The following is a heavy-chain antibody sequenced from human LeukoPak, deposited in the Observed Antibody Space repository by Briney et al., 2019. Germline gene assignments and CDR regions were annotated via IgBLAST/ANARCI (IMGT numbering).Heavy chain of an antibody. CDR1: GFTFGSYE. Sequence: GGSLRLSCAASGFTFGSYEMNWVRQAPGKGLEWVAYISSSGGTIYYADSVKGRFTISRDNAKNSLYLQMNSLRAEDTAVYYCASYGSGSYYYYYYMDVWGKGTTVTISS. CDR3: ASYGSGSYYYYYYMDV. CDR2: ISSSGGTI. J-gene: IGHJ6*03. V-gene: IGHV3-48*03. D-gene: IGHD3-10*01.